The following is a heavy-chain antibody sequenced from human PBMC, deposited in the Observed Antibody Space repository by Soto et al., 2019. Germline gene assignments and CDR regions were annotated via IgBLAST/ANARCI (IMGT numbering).Heavy chain of an antibody. V-gene: IGHV3-23*01. CDR2: ISGSGAGT. D-gene: IGHD6-19*01. Sequence: EVHLLESGGGLVQPGGSLRLSCAASGFTFSGYAMSWVRQAPVKGLEWVSAISGSGAGTYYADSVQGRFTISRDNSKNTLYLQMNSLRAEDTAVYYCAKYTSGWDFDYWGQGTLFTVSS. CDR3: AKYTSGWDFDY. J-gene: IGHJ4*02. CDR1: GFTFSGYA.